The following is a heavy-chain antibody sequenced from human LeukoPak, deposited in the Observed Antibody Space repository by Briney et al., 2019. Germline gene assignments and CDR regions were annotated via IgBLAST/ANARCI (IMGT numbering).Heavy chain of an antibody. CDR2: IYYSGST. J-gene: IGHJ4*02. D-gene: IGHD3-22*01. V-gene: IGHV4-39*07. CDR3: AREIGKHLGGGGSGYFEGADY. CDR1: GGSISSSSYY. Sequence: SETLSLTCTVSGGSISSSSYYWGWIRQPPGKGLEWIGSIYYSGSTYYNPSLKSRVTISVDTSKNQFSLKLSSVTAADTAVYYYAREIGKHLGGGGSGYFEGADYWGQGTLVTVSS.